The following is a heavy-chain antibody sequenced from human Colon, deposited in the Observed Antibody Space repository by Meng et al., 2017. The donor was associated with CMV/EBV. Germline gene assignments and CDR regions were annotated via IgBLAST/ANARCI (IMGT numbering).Heavy chain of an antibody. CDR3: ARVRGGYCSSTSCYNAFDI. CDR1: GFSFTSYW. Sequence: GSLRLSCAASGFSFTSYWMHWVRQAPGKGLVWISGMNAEGTIINNADSVKGRFTISRDDARNTLYLQMNSLRGDDTAVYYCARVRGGYCSSTSCYNAFDIWGQGTMVTVSS. J-gene: IGHJ3*02. V-gene: IGHV3-74*01. D-gene: IGHD2-2*02. CDR2: MNAEGTII.